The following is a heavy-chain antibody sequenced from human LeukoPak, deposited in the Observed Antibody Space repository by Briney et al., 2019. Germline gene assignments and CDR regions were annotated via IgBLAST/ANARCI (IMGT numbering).Heavy chain of an antibody. J-gene: IGHJ4*02. CDR3: ARVVVAATPYFDY. CDR1: GGSISSYY. V-gene: IGHV4-59*01. CDR2: IYYSGST. D-gene: IGHD2-15*01. Sequence: SETLSLTCTVSGGSISSYYWSWIRQPPGKGLEWIEYIYYSGSTNYNPSLKTRVTISVDTSKNQFSLKLSSVTAADTAVYYCARVVVAATPYFDYWGQGTLVTVSS.